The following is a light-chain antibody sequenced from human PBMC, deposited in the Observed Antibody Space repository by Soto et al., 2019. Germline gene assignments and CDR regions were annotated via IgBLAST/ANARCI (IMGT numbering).Light chain of an antibody. CDR1: QRINTD. CDR3: QPRSNWPPIP. Sequence: SLVNLSLYPGDTATLSCRAGQRINTDLAWYQQKLGQAPRLLIYGASNRATGIPARFSGSGSGTDFTLTISSLEPEDFAVYYWQPRSNWPPIPFGQLTRLEI. J-gene: IGKJ5*01. V-gene: IGKV3-11*01. CDR2: GAS.